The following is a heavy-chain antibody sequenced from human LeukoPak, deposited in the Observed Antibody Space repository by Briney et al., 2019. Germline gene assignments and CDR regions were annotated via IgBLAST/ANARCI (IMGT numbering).Heavy chain of an antibody. V-gene: IGHV3-49*04. Sequence: PGRSLRLSCTASGFSFGDHAMSWVRQAPGKGLEWVGFIRSKAYGGTTDYAASVKGRFTISRDDSKNIAYLQMNSLKTEDTAVYFCARETSTAAILYGLDVWGQGTTVTVSS. CDR3: ARETSTAAILYGLDV. D-gene: IGHD5/OR15-5a*01. J-gene: IGHJ6*02. CDR1: GFSFGDHA. CDR2: IRSKAYGGTT.